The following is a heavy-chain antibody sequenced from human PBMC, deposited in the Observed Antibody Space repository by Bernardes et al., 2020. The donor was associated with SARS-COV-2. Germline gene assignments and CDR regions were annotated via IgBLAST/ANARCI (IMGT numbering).Heavy chain of an antibody. V-gene: IGHV3-23*03. CDR1: GFTFSNFL. CDR2: ISGAGLYI. D-gene: IGHD2-21*01. J-gene: IGHJ4*02. CDR3: AKDRALNCAGHICNYFDY. Sequence: GGSLRLSCAASGFTFSNFLFSWFRQAPGKGLEWVSSISGAGLYIYYGDSVRGRFTISRDNSKNTLYLQMNSLRAEDTAVYYCAKDRALNCAGHICNYFDYWGQGTLVTVSS.